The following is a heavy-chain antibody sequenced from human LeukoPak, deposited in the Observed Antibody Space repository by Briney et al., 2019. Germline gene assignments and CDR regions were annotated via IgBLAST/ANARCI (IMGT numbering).Heavy chain of an antibody. CDR2: ISAYNGNT. D-gene: IGHD1-20*01. J-gene: IGHJ5*02. CDR1: GYTFTSYG. CDR3: ARDSRSYNWNPNWFDP. V-gene: IGHV1-18*01. Sequence: GASVKVSCKASGYTFTSYGISWVRQAPGQGLEWMGWISAYNGNTNYAQKLQGRVTMTTDTSTSTAYMELRSLRSDDTAVYYCARDSRSYNWNPNWFDPWGQGTLVTVSS.